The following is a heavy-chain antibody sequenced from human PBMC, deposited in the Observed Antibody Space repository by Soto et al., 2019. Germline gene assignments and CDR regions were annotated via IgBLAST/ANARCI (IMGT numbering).Heavy chain of an antibody. CDR3: AKATATGGGAFEI. J-gene: IGHJ3*02. CDR1: GFICSSYD. Sequence: GSLRLSCAVSGFICSSYDMSWVRQAPGKGLTWVSTILVAGSQHYEDSVQGRFTISRDTSKNTVFLYMNSLTAGDTAVYYCAKATATGGGAFEIYGQGTMVTVSS. D-gene: IGHD2-8*02. CDR2: ILVAGSQ. V-gene: IGHV3-23*01.